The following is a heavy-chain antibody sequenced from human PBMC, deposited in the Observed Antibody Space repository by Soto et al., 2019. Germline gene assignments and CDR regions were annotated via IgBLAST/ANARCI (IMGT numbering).Heavy chain of an antibody. CDR2: IIPIFGTA. Sequence: PGPSVKVSCKASGGTFSSYAISWVRQAPGQGLEWMGGIIPIFGTANYAQKFQGRVTITADKSTSTAYMELSSLRSEDTAVYYCSFEYSSGWSSGSHYYGMDVWGQGTTVTVSS. D-gene: IGHD6-19*01. J-gene: IGHJ6*02. V-gene: IGHV1-69*06. CDR1: GGTFSSYA. CDR3: SFEYSSGWSSGSHYYGMDV.